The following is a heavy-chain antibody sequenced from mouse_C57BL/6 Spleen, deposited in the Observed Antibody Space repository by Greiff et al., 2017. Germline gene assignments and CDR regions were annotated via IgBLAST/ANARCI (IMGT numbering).Heavy chain of an antibody. D-gene: IGHD2-2*01. CDR2: IYPRSGNT. Sequence: VKLMESGAELARPGASVKLSCKASGYTFTSYGISWVKQRPGQGLEWIGEIYPRSGNTYYNEKFKGKATLTADTSSSTAYMELRSLTSEDSAVYFCGREGTMVTADAYWGQGTLVTVAA. J-gene: IGHJ3*01. V-gene: IGHV1-81*01. CDR1: GYTFTSYG. CDR3: GREGTMVTADAY.